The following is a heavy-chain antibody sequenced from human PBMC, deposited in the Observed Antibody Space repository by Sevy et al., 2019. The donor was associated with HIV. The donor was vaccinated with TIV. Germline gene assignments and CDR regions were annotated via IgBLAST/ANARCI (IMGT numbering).Heavy chain of an antibody. CDR2: VTPYNGNK. J-gene: IGHJ5*02. D-gene: IGHD1-26*01. CDR3: ARCLGGLRPWEYNWFDP. CDR1: GYSFASYG. Sequence: ASVKVSCKASGYSFASYGISWVRQAPGQGLEWMGWVTPYNGNKKYAEKLQGRVGRTTETSTSTGYMELRSLRSDDTAVYYCARCLGGLRPWEYNWFDPWGQGTLVTVSS. V-gene: IGHV1-18*01.